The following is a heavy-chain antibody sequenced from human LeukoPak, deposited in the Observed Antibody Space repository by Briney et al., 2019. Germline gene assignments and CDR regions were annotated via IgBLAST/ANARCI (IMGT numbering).Heavy chain of an antibody. Sequence: GGSLRLSCAASGFTFSNAWMSWVRQAPGKGLEWVSIIYSGGDTYYADSVKGRFTISRDNSKNTLYLQINSLRAEDTAVYYCARVSGGVSAFDIWGQGTMVTVSS. D-gene: IGHD3-16*01. CDR1: GFTFSNAW. V-gene: IGHV3-53*01. CDR3: ARVSGGVSAFDI. J-gene: IGHJ3*02. CDR2: IYSGGDT.